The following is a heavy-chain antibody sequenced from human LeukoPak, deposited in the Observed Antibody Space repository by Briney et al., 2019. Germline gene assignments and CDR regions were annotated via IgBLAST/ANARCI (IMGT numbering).Heavy chain of an antibody. CDR2: IYYSGST. Sequence: SETLSLTCTVSGGSISSYYCSWIRQPPGKGLEWIGYIYYSGSTNYNPSLKSRVTISVDTSKNQFSLKLSSVTAADTAVYYCARSLRSSRITMVRENYYFDYWGQGTLVTVSS. CDR3: ARSLRSSRITMVRENYYFDY. V-gene: IGHV4-59*01. CDR1: GGSISSYY. D-gene: IGHD3-10*01. J-gene: IGHJ4*02.